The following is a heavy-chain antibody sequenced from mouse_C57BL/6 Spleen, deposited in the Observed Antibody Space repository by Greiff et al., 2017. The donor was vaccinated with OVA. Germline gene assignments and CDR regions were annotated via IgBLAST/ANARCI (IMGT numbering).Heavy chain of an antibody. V-gene: IGHV5-4*01. CDR2: ISDGGSYT. CDR1: GFTFSSYA. D-gene: IGHD1-1*01. J-gene: IGHJ1*03. Sequence: EVQLVESGGGLVKPGGSLKLSCAASGFTFSSYAMSWVRQTPEKRLEWVATISDGGSYTYYPDNVKGRFTISRDNAKNNLYLQMSHLKSEDTAMYYCARVITTVSRGWYFDVWGTGTTVTVSS. CDR3: ARVITTVSRGWYFDV.